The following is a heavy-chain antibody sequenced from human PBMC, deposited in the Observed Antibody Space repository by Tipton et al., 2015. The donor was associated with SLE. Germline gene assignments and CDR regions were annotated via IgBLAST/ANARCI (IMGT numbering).Heavy chain of an antibody. J-gene: IGHJ3*02. V-gene: IGHV3-72*01. CDR3: TRELKVGVSKWPYAFDI. D-gene: IGHD1-26*01. CDR2: IRLKANSYTT. Sequence: SLRLSCAASEFTFSDHYMDWVRQAPGKGLEWVARIRLKANSYTTEYAASVKGRFTISRDDSKNSLYLQMNSLITEDTAIYYCTRELKVGVSKWPYAFDIWGQGTMVTVSS. CDR1: EFTFSDHY.